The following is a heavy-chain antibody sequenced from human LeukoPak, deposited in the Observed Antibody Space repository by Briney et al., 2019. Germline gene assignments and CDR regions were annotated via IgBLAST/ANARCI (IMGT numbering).Heavy chain of an antibody. V-gene: IGHV3-30*03. CDR2: ISYDGSNK. Sequence: PGGSLRLSCAASGFTFSGYGMHWVRQAPGKGLEWVAVISYDGSNKYYADSVKGRFIISRDNAKNTLYLQMNSLRAEDTAVYYCARAAPAYYFDSSGYYFAYWGQGTLVTVSS. CDR1: GFTFSGYG. D-gene: IGHD3-22*01. J-gene: IGHJ4*02. CDR3: ARAAPAYYFDSSGYYFAY.